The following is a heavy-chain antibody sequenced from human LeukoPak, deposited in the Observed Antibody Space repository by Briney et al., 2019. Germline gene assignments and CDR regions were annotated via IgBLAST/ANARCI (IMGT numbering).Heavy chain of an antibody. CDR1: GYTFTTYT. Sequence: ASVKVSCKASGYTFTTYTIHWVRQAPGQRLEWMGWINAGNDKTKYSQKFQGRVTITRDTSASTAYMELSSLRSEDAAVYYCARAEYCSSTSCYSGGRLYSSSAGDYWGQGTLVTVSS. J-gene: IGHJ4*02. V-gene: IGHV1-3*01. D-gene: IGHD2-2*01. CDR2: INAGNDKT. CDR3: ARAEYCSSTSCYSGGRLYSSSAGDY.